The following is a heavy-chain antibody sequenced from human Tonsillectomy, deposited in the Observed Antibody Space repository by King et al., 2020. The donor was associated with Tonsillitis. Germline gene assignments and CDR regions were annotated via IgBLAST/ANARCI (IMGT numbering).Heavy chain of an antibody. J-gene: IGHJ4*02. CDR2: IWYDGSNK. V-gene: IGHV3-33*01. Sequence: VQLVESGGGVVQPGRSLRLSCAASGFTFSSYGMHWVRQAPGKGLEWVAVIWYDGSNKYYADSVKGRFTISRDNSKNTLYLQMNSLSAEVTAVYYCARAYCSSTSCYGYFDYGGQGTLVTVSS. D-gene: IGHD2-2*01. CDR3: ARAYCSSTSCYGYFDY. CDR1: GFTFSSYG.